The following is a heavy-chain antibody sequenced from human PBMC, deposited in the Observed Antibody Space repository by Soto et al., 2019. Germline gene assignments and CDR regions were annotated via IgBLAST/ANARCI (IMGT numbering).Heavy chain of an antibody. CDR3: AVVVVAATWTHYYYGMDV. J-gene: IGHJ6*02. Sequence: QVQLVQSGAEVKKPGASVKVSCKASGYTFTSYDINWVRQATGQGLEWMGWMNPNSGNTGYAQKFQGRVTMTRNTSISTAYMKLSSLRSEDTAVYYCAVVVVAATWTHYYYGMDVWGQGTTVTVSS. CDR2: MNPNSGNT. D-gene: IGHD2-15*01. V-gene: IGHV1-8*01. CDR1: GYTFTSYD.